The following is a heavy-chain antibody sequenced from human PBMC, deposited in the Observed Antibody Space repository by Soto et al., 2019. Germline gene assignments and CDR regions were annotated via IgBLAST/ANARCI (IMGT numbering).Heavy chain of an antibody. CDR3: ARVRGYCSGGRCYFNWFDP. V-gene: IGHV4-30-4*01. J-gene: IGHJ5*02. CDR1: GGSISSGDYY. D-gene: IGHD2-15*01. CDR2: IYYSGST. Sequence: KPSETLSLTCTVSGGSISSGDYYWSWIRQPPGKGLEWIGYIYYSGSTYYNPSLKSRVTISVDTSKNQFSLKLSSVTAADTAVYYCARVRGYCSGGRCYFNWFDPWGQGTLVTVSS.